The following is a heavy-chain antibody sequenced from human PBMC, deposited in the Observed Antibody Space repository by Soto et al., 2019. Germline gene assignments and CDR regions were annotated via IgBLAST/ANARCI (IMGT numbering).Heavy chain of an antibody. Sequence: QVQLVQSGGEVKRPGASVRVSCKTSGYIFDTYGISWVRQAPGQGFEWLGWITPYNDHTDYAQKFQGRVAMTTDISTNTVSMELRGLRSDDTAVYYCARGRTWGARDFDYWGQGTLVTVSS. J-gene: IGHJ4*02. V-gene: IGHV1-18*01. D-gene: IGHD3-16*01. CDR3: ARGRTWGARDFDY. CDR1: GYIFDTYG. CDR2: ITPYNDHT.